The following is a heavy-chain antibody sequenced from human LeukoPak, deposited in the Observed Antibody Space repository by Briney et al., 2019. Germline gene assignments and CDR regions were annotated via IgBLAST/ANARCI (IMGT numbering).Heavy chain of an antibody. CDR3: ASGLELDY. CDR1: GFTFRSYW. Sequence: TGGSLRLSCAASGFTFRSYWMRWVRQAPGKGLEWVANIKQDGSEKNYMDSVKGRFTISRDNAKNSLYLQMNSLRAEDTAVYYCASGLELDYWGQGTLVTVSS. J-gene: IGHJ4*02. V-gene: IGHV3-7*03. CDR2: IKQDGSEK.